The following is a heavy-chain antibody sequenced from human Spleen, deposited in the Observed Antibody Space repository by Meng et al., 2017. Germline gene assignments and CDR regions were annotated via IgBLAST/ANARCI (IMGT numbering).Heavy chain of an antibody. Sequence: QVQLEHWGAGLLKPSETLSFTCVVSGGSFSDYYWSWIRQPPGKGLEWIGEINHSGSTNYNPSLESRATISVDTSQNNLSLKLSSVTAADSAVYYCARGPTTMAHDFDYWGQGTLVTVSS. V-gene: IGHV4-34*01. D-gene: IGHD4-11*01. J-gene: IGHJ4*02. CDR2: INHSGST. CDR1: GGSFSDYY. CDR3: ARGPTTMAHDFDY.